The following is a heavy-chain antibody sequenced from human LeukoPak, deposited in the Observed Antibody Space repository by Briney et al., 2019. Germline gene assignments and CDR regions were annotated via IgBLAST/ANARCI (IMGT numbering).Heavy chain of an antibody. CDR1: GLTFDDYA. J-gene: IGHJ4*02. CDR3: AKDFGEDDY. CDR2: ISWNSGSI. V-gene: IGHV3-9*01. Sequence: GRSLRLSCAASGLTFDDYAMHWVRQAPGKGLEWVSGISWNSGSIGYADSVKGRFTISRDNAKNSLYLQMNSLRAEDTALYYCAKDFGEDDYWGQGTLVTVSS. D-gene: IGHD4-17*01.